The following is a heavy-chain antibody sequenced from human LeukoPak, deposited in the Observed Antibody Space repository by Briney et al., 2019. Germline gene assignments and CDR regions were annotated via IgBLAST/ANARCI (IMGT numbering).Heavy chain of an antibody. CDR3: ARDTAMAPFWYYYYGMDV. CDR1: GFTFSSYW. D-gene: IGHD5-18*01. V-gene: IGHV3-7*01. J-gene: IGHJ6*02. CDR2: IKQDGSEK. Sequence: GGSLRLSCAASGFTFSSYWMSWVRQAPGKGLEWVANIKQDGSEKHYVDSVKGRFTISRDNAKNSPYLQMNSLRAEDTAVYYCARDTAMAPFWYYYYGMDVWGQGTTVTVSS.